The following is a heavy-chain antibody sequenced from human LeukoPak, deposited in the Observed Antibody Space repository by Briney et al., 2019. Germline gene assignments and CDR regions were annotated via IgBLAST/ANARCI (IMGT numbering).Heavy chain of an antibody. D-gene: IGHD3-10*01. CDR3: AKGPDTYYYASGSTLGPYYFDY. J-gene: IGHJ4*02. Sequence: GGSLRLSCAASGFTFDDYAMHWVRQAPGKGLEWVSGISWNSGSIGYADSVKGRFTISRDNAKNSLYLQMNSLRAEDTALYYCAKGPDTYYYASGSTLGPYYFDYWGQGTLVTVSS. V-gene: IGHV3-9*01. CDR2: ISWNSGSI. CDR1: GFTFDDYA.